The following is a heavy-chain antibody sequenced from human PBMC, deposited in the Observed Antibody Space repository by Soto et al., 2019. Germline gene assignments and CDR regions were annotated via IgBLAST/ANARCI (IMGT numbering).Heavy chain of an antibody. CDR2: ICYSGNT. Sequence: SETLSLTCSVSGGSINRSNFCWGWIRQAPGKGLEWIGSICYSGNTYYNPSLQTRVTISLDKSKSQFSLKLNSVTAADSAVYFCARLEGLATISYYFDFWGPGALVTVSS. D-gene: IGHD3-9*01. J-gene: IGHJ4*02. CDR1: GGSINRSNFC. V-gene: IGHV4-39*01. CDR3: ARLEGLATISYYFDF.